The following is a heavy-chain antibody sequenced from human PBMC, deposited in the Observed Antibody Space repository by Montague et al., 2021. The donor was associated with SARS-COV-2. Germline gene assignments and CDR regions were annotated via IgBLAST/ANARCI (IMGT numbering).Heavy chain of an antibody. D-gene: IGHD6-13*01. CDR2: SYYSGST. CDR3: ARGRRYSSTWYGPFDP. V-gene: IGHV4-31*03. Sequence: TLSLTCTVSRGSISSGGNYWSWIRQHPVKGLEWIGYSYYSGSTYYNPSLKSRVSISVDTSKNQFSLKLTSVTAADTAVYYCARGRRYSSTWYGPFDPWGQGMQVTVSS. CDR1: RGSISSGGNY. J-gene: IGHJ5*02.